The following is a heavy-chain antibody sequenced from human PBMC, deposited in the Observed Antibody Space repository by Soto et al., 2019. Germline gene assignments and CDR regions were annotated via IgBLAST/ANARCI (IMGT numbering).Heavy chain of an antibody. D-gene: IGHD6-19*01. V-gene: IGHV3-48*02. CDR2: ISSSSSTI. CDR1: GFTFSSYS. CDR3: ARVFYSVAGTGGLDY. J-gene: IGHJ4*02. Sequence: EVQLVESGGGLVQPGGSQRLSCAASGFTFSSYSMNWVRQARGKGLEWVSYISSSSSTIYYADSVKGRFTISRDNAKNSLYLQMNSLRDEDTAVYYCARVFYSVAGTGGLDYWGQGTLVTVSS.